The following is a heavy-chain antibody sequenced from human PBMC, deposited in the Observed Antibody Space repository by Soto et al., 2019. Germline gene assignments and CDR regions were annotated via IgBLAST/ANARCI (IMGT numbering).Heavy chain of an antibody. CDR3: ARFRGSYGMDV. CDR2: IIPILGIA. CDR1: GSTFSSYT. V-gene: IGHV1-69*02. Sequence: QVQLVQSGAEVKKPGSSVKVSCKASGSTFSSYTISWVRQAPGQGLEWMGRIIPILGIANYAQKFQGRVTITADKSTSTAYMELSSLSSEDTAVYYCARFRGSYGMDVWGQGTTVTVSS. J-gene: IGHJ6*02. D-gene: IGHD3-10*01.